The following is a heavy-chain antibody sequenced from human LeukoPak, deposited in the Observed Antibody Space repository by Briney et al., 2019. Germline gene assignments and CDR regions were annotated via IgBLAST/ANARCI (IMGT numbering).Heavy chain of an antibody. V-gene: IGHV1-8*01. CDR3: ASGREIYASVDF. J-gene: IGHJ4*02. D-gene: IGHD2-8*01. Sequence: ASVKVSCKASGYTFTSYDINWVRQATGQGLEWMGWMNPNRGNTGYAQKFQGRVTMTRNTSISTVYLELSSLRSEDTAVYYCASGREIYASVDFWGQGTLVTVSS. CDR1: GYTFTSYD. CDR2: MNPNRGNT.